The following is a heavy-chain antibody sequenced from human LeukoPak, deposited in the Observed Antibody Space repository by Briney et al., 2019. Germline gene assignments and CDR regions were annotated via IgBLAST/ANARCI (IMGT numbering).Heavy chain of an antibody. CDR1: GFTFSSYG. V-gene: IGHV3-23*01. Sequence: GGSLRLSCAASGFTFSSYGMSWVRQAPGKGLEWVSAISGSGGSTYYADSVKGRFTISRDNAKNSLYLQMNSLRAEDTAVYYCARDQYGYSGYDDVYYFDYWGQGTLVTVSS. D-gene: IGHD5-12*01. J-gene: IGHJ4*02. CDR3: ARDQYGYSGYDDVYYFDY. CDR2: ISGSGGST.